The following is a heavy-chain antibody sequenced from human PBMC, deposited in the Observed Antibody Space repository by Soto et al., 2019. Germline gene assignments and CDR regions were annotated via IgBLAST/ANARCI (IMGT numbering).Heavy chain of an antibody. V-gene: IGHV3-33*01. CDR2: IWYDGSNK. CDR1: GFTFNTYG. Sequence: QVQLVESGGGVAQPGGSLRLSCTTSGFTFNTYGMHWVRQAPGKGLEWVAIIWYDGSNKYYADSVKGRFTISRDNSKNTLYLQMNSLGAEDTALYYCARADCTGAYCYSWPFNYGVDVWGQGTTVTVSS. CDR3: ARADCTGAYCYSWPFNYGVDV. J-gene: IGHJ6*02. D-gene: IGHD2-15*01.